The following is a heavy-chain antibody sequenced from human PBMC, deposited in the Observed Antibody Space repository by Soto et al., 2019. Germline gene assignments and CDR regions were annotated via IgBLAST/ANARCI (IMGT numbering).Heavy chain of an antibody. CDR3: ARSQIHYDILTGYQLYYFDY. D-gene: IGHD3-9*01. CDR1: GGSISSGGYY. V-gene: IGHV4-31*03. J-gene: IGHJ4*02. Sequence: SETLSLTCTVSGGSISSGGYYWSWIRQHPGKGLEWIGYIYYSGSTYYNPSLKSRVTISVDTSKNQFSLKLSSVTAADTAVYYCARSQIHYDILTGYQLYYFDYWGQGTLVTVSS. CDR2: IYYSGST.